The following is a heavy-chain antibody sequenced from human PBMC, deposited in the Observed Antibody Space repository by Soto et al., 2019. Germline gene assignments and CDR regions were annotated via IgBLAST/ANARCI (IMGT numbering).Heavy chain of an antibody. Sequence: QVQLVESGGGVVQPGRSLRLSCAASGFTFSRYAMHWVRQAPGKGLEWVAVISYDGSNKYYADSVKGRFTISRDNSKNTLYLQMNSLRAEDTAVYYFARDHPYGDYVIDYWGQGTLVTVSS. CDR2: ISYDGSNK. J-gene: IGHJ4*02. CDR1: GFTFSRYA. D-gene: IGHD4-17*01. CDR3: ARDHPYGDYVIDY. V-gene: IGHV3-30-3*01.